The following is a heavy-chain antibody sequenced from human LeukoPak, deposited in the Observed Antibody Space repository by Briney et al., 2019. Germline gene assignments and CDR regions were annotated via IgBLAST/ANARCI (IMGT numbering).Heavy chain of an antibody. CDR2: INEDGSTT. CDR3: VRDLGGRSGH. Sequence: GGSLRLSCAASGFTFTTYWMHWVRQAPGKGLVWVSRINEDGSTTNYADSVKGRSTIFRDNAKNTLYLQMNSLRAEDTAVYYCVRDLGGRSGHWGQGTWSPSPQ. CDR1: GFTFTTYW. V-gene: IGHV3-74*01. D-gene: IGHD1-26*01. J-gene: IGHJ4*02.